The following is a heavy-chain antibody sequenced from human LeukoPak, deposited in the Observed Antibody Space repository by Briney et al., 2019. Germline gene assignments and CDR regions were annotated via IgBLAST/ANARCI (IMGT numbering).Heavy chain of an antibody. V-gene: IGHV4-34*01. CDR2: INHSGST. Sequence: PSETLSLTCAVYGGSFSGYYWSWIRQPPRKGLEWIGEINHSGSTNYNPSLKSRVTISVDTSKNQFSLKLASVTAADTAVYYCARGRGYHVGYWGQGTLVTVSS. CDR3: ARGRGYHVGY. D-gene: IGHD5-18*01. J-gene: IGHJ4*02. CDR1: GGSFSGYY.